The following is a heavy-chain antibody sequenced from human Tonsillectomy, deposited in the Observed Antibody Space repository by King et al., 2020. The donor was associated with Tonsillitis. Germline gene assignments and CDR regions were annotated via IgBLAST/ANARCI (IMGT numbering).Heavy chain of an antibody. CDR1: GYTFTSYY. CDR3: ARDFSPEGSYGDYFDY. CDR2: INPSGGST. Sequence: VQLVQSGAEVKKPGASVKVSCKASGYTFTSYYMHWVRQAPGQGLEWMGIINPSGGSTSYAQKFQGRVTMTRDTSTSTVYMELSSLRAEDTAVYYCARDFSPEGSYGDYFDYWGQGTLVTVSS. D-gene: IGHD1-26*01. J-gene: IGHJ4*02. V-gene: IGHV1-46*01.